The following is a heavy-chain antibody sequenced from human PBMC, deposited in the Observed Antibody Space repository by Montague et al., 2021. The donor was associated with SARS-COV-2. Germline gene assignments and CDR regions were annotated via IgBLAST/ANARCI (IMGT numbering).Heavy chain of an antibody. Sequence: SETLSLTCTVSGDSINGSSYNWVRIRQPPGKGLVWIGSIYDSGSTYSNPHLKIPLTIAVDTSKNPFSLKLSSVTAADTAVYYCAGKASRGITIFGVVTASDYFGYWGQGTLVTVSS. CDR3: AGKASRGITIFGVVTASDYFGY. D-gene: IGHD3-3*01. V-gene: IGHV4-39*01. J-gene: IGHJ4*02. CDR2: IYDSGST. CDR1: GDSINGSSYN.